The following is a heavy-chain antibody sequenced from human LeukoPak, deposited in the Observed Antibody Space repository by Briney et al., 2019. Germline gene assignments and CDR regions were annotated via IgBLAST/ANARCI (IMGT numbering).Heavy chain of an antibody. CDR3: ARFSGSYYFDY. D-gene: IGHD1-26*01. Sequence: SETLSLTCAVSGGSISSSNWWSWVRQPPGKGLEWIGEIYHSGSTNYNPSLKSRATISVDKSKNQFSLKLSSVTAADTAVYYCARFSGSYYFDYWGQGTLVTVSS. CDR2: IYHSGST. J-gene: IGHJ4*02. V-gene: IGHV4-4*02. CDR1: GGSISSSNW.